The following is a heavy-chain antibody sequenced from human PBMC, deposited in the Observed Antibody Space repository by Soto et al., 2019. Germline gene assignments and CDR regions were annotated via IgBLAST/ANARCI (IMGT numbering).Heavy chain of an antibody. J-gene: IGHJ4*02. CDR2: INHSGST. V-gene: IGHV4-34*09. Sequence: PSETLSITCAVYVVSFSFCYLSWIRQPPGKGLEWIGEINHSGSTYYNPSLKSRVTISIDTSKNQFSLKLSSVTAADTAVYYCARDPRSAYYHDHWGQGTLVTVSS. CDR1: VVSFSFCY. CDR3: ARDPRSAYYHDH. D-gene: IGHD3-3*01.